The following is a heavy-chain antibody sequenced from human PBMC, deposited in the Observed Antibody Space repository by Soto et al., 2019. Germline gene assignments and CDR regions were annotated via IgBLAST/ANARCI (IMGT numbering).Heavy chain of an antibody. J-gene: IGHJ6*02. CDR3: AKDRAKYYYDSSGYESPNYYYYYGMDV. CDR1: GFTFSSYG. CDR2: ISYDGSNK. D-gene: IGHD3-22*01. V-gene: IGHV3-30*18. Sequence: GGSLRLSCAASGFTFSSYGMHWVRQAPGKGLEWVAVISYDGSNKYYADSVKGRFTISRDNSKNTLYLQMNSLRAEDTAVYYCAKDRAKYYYDSSGYESPNYYYYYGMDVWGQGTTVTVAS.